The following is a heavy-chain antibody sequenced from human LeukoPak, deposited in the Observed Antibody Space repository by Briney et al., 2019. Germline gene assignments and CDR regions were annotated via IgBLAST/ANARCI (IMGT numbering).Heavy chain of an antibody. CDR1: GFTVSSNY. J-gene: IGHJ6*02. CDR3: ARSTVTTFYYYYGMDV. CDR2: IYSGGST. V-gene: IGHV3-66*01. D-gene: IGHD4-17*01. Sequence: GGSLRLSCAASGFTVSSNYMSWVRQAPGKGLEWVSVIYSGGSTYYADSVKGRFTISRDNSKNTLYLQMNSLRAEDTAVYYCARSTVTTFYYYYGMDVWGQGTTVTVSS.